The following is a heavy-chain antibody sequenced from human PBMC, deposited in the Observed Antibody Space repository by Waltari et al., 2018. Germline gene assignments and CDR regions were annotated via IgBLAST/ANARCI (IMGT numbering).Heavy chain of an antibody. V-gene: IGHV1-2*02. CDR1: GSSFPDYH. D-gene: IGHD1-26*01. CDR3: ARDPGPIVGAPDY. J-gene: IGHJ4*02. CDR2: INPKNGDT. Sequence: QVQLVQSGTEVKKPGASVKVSCQASGSSFPDYHLHWVRQTPGQGLEWLGWINPKNGDTGYAQNLLGRVTMTRDTSINTVYMDLSGLRSDDTAVFYCARDPGPIVGAPDYWGQGTLVTVSS.